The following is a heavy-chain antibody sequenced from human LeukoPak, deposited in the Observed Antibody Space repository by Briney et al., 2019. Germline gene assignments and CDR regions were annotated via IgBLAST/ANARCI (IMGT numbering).Heavy chain of an antibody. Sequence: SETLSLTCTVSGGSISSDCWSWIRQPPGKGLEWIGYIYYSGSTNYNPSLKSRVTISVDTSKNQFSLKLSSVTAADTAVYYCARDRGYCSGGSCYRWLDPWGQGTLVTVSS. CDR3: ARDRGYCSGGSCYRWLDP. V-gene: IGHV4-59*13. CDR2: IYYSGST. D-gene: IGHD2-15*01. CDR1: GGSISSDC. J-gene: IGHJ5*02.